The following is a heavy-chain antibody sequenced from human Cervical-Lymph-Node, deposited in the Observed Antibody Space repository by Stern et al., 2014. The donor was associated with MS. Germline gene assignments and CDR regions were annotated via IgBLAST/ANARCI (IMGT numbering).Heavy chain of an antibody. J-gene: IGHJ6*02. CDR1: GFSFDDSA. Sequence: VQLMQSGGGLVQPGRSLRLSCIASGFSFDDSAMHWVRQVPGKGLEWVSGIGWNSATIGYADAVKGRFTIARDNARNSLYLEINSLRPEDTDLYYCAKGGFLGYYAGLDVWGQGTPVTVSS. CDR3: AKGGFLGYYAGLDV. CDR2: IGWNSATI. V-gene: IGHV3-9*01. D-gene: IGHD2/OR15-2a*01.